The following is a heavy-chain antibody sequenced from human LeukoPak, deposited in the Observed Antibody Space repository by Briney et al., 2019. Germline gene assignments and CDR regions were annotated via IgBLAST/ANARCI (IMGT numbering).Heavy chain of an antibody. Sequence: SETLSLTCTVSGGSISSFYWSWIRQPAGKGLEWIGRLYTSGSTNYNPSLKSRVTISVDTSKNQFSLKLPSVTAADTAVYYCARGGYSGHGGLDYWGQGILVTVSS. V-gene: IGHV4-4*07. CDR1: GGSISSFY. CDR3: ARGGYSGHGGLDY. J-gene: IGHJ4*02. D-gene: IGHD5-12*01. CDR2: LYTSGST.